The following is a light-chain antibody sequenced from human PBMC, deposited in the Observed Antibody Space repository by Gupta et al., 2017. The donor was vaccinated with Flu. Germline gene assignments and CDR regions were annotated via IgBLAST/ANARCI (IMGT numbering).Light chain of an antibody. CDR3: QQYGNSPRT. J-gene: IGKJ2*01. Sequence: GTLSWSPGERATLSCRASQSVSSTYLAWYQQKPGQAPRLLIYGASSRATGIPDRFSGSGSGTDFTLTISRLEPEDFAVYYCQQYGNSPRTFGQGTKLEIK. V-gene: IGKV3-20*01. CDR2: GAS. CDR1: QSVSSTY.